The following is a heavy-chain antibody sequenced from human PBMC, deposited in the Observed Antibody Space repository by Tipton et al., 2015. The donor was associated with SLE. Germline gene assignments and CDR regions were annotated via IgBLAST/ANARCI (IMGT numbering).Heavy chain of an antibody. CDR2: IYHSGST. CDR3: ARDPYYYDSSGSPHSY. J-gene: IGHJ4*02. D-gene: IGHD3-22*01. Sequence: TLSLTCAVSGFSISSGYYWGWIRQPPGKGLEWIGSIYHSGSTSYNPSLKSRVTISVDTSTNQFPLKLSSVTAADTAVYYCARDPYYYDSSGSPHSYWGQGTLVTVSS. V-gene: IGHV4-38-2*02. CDR1: GFSISSGYY.